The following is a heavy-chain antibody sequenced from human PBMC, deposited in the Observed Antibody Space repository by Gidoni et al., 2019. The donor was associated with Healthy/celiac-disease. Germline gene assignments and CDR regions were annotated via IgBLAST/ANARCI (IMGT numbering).Heavy chain of an antibody. CDR2: IIPILGIA. CDR3: ARDDYSNYVWFDP. J-gene: IGHJ5*02. Sequence: QVQLVQSGAEVKKPGSSVKVSCKASGGTFSGYAISWVRQAPGQGLEWMGRIIPILGIANYAQKFQGRGTITADKSTSTAYMELSSLRSEDTAVYYCARDDYSNYVWFDPWGQGTLVTVSS. V-gene: IGHV1-69*04. CDR1: GGTFSGYA. D-gene: IGHD4-4*01.